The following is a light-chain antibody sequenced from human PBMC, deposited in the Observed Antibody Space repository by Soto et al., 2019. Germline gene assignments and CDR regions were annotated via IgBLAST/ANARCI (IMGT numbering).Light chain of an antibody. Sequence: QSVLTQPPSVSAAPGQTVTISCSGSSSNIGNNYVAWYQQLPGTAPKFLIYDNNKRPSGSPDRFSGSKSGTSATLDITGLQTGDEADYYCGTWDTSLNAWVFGGGTKLTVL. V-gene: IGLV1-51*02. CDR3: GTWDTSLNAWV. CDR2: DNN. CDR1: SSNIGNNY. J-gene: IGLJ3*02.